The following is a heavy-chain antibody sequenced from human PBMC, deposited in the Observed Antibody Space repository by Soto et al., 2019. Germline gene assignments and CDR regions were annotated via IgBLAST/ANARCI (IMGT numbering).Heavy chain of an antibody. V-gene: IGHV1-69*02. D-gene: IGHD4-17*01. CDR1: GGTFSSYT. J-gene: IGHJ4*02. CDR2: IIPILGIA. Sequence: QVQLVQSGAEVKKPGSSVKVSCKASGGTFSSYTISWVRQAPEQGLEWMGRIIPILGIANYAQKFQGRVTITADKSTSTAYMELSSLRSEDTAVYYCARAMYGDYGAYDLDYWGQGTLVTVSS. CDR3: ARAMYGDYGAYDLDY.